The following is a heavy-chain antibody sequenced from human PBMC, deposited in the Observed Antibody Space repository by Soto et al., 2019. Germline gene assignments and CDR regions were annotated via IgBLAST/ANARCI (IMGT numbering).Heavy chain of an antibody. V-gene: IGHV5-10-1*01. CDR1: GYSFTSYW. J-gene: IGHJ6*02. Sequence: GESLKISCKGSGYSFTSYWISWVRQMPGKGLEWMGRIDPSDSYTNYSPSFQGHVTISADKSISTAYLRWSSLKASDTAMYYCAREGNLEYSSSSSGYYYYYYGMDVWGQGTTVTVSS. D-gene: IGHD6-6*01. CDR3: AREGNLEYSSSSSGYYYYYYGMDV. CDR2: IDPSDSYT.